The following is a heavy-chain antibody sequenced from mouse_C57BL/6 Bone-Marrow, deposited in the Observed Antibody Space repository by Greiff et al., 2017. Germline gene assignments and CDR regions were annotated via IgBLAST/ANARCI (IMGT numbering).Heavy chain of an antibody. CDR2: INPSSGYT. V-gene: IGHV1-4*01. CDR3: ARNYGSSYYFDY. J-gene: IGHJ2*01. CDR1: GYTFTSYT. D-gene: IGHD1-1*01. Sequence: QVQLKESGAELARPGASVKMSCKASGYTFTSYTMHWVKQRPGQGLEWIGYINPSSGYTKYNQKFKDKATLTADKSSSTAHMQLSSLTSEDSAVYYCARNYGSSYYFDYWGQGTTLTVSS.